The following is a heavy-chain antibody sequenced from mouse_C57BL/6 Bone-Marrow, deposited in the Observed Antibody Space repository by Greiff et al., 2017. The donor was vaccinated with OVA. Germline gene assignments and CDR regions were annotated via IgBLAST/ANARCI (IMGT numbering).Heavy chain of an antibody. V-gene: IGHV5-6*02. CDR2: ISSGGSYT. CDR1: GFTFSSYG. CDR3: ARHVFTTVGRCYFDY. D-gene: IGHD1-1*01. J-gene: IGHJ2*01. Sequence: DVKLVESGGDLVKPGGSLKLSCAASGFTFSSYGMSWVRQTPDKRLEWVATISSGGSYTYYPDSVKGRFTISRDNAKNTLYLQMSSLKSEDTAMYYCARHVFTTVGRCYFDYWGQGTTLTVSS.